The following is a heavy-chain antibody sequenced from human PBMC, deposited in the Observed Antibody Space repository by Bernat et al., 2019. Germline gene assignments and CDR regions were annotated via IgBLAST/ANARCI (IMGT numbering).Heavy chain of an antibody. CDR2: IKSKTEGGTT. D-gene: IGHD3-16*02. V-gene: IGHV3-15*07. J-gene: IGHJ4*02. CDR1: GFTFSNAW. Sequence: EVQLVESGGGLVKPGGSLRLSCAASGFTFSNAWMNWVRQAPGKGLEWVGRIKSKTEGGTTDYAAPVKGRFTISRDDSKTTLYLQMNSLKAEDTAVYYCTTESVWGSYRPMGGFDYWGQGTLVTVSS. CDR3: TTESVWGSYRPMGGFDY.